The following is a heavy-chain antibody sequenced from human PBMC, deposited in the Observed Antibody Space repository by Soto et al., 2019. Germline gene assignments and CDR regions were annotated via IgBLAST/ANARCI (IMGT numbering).Heavy chain of an antibody. CDR1: GYTFTSYG. J-gene: IGHJ6*02. Sequence: QVQLVQSGAEVKKPGASVKVSCKASGYTFTSYGISWVRQAPGQGLEWMGWISAYNGNTNYAQKLQGRVTMTTDTSTSTASMELRSPRSDDTAVYYCARARYCSGGSCYSHYYYGMDVWGQGTTVTVSS. CDR2: ISAYNGNT. CDR3: ARARYCSGGSCYSHYYYGMDV. V-gene: IGHV1-18*01. D-gene: IGHD2-15*01.